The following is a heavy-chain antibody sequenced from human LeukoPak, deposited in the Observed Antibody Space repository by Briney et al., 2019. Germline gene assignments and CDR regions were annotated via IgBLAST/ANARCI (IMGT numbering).Heavy chain of an antibody. CDR2: ISSSGSTI. Sequence: PGGSLRLSCAASGFTFKNYPMSWVRQAPGKGLEWVSYISSSGSTIYYADSVKGRFTISRDNAKNSLYLQMNSLRAEDTAVYYCARSPSFDGDYVRTFDYWGQGTLVTVSS. CDR3: ARSPSFDGDYVRTFDY. J-gene: IGHJ4*02. D-gene: IGHD4-17*01. CDR1: GFTFKNYP. V-gene: IGHV3-11*01.